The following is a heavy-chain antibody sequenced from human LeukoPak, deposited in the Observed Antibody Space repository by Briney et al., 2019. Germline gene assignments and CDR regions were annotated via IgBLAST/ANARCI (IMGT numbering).Heavy chain of an antibody. V-gene: IGHV4-59*11. D-gene: IGHD4-17*01. J-gene: IGHJ3*02. CDR3: ARDLLPGDYGANDAFDI. Sequence: PSETLSLTCTVSGGSISSHYWSWIRQPPGKGLEWIGYIYYSGSTNYNPSLKSRVTISVDTSKNQFSLKLSSVTAADTAVYYCARDLLPGDYGANDAFDIWGQGTMVTVSS. CDR2: IYYSGST. CDR1: GGSISSHY.